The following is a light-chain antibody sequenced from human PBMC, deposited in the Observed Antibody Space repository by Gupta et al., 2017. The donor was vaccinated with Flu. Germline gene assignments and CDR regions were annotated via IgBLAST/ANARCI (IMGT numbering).Light chain of an antibody. CDR1: QSITSSS. J-gene: IGKJ4*01. V-gene: IGKV3-20*01. CDR3: QQVGSSLIT. CDR2: GAS. Sequence: EIVLTRSPGTLSLSPGERATLSCRASQSITSSSLAWYQQKPGQAPRLLIFGASSRATDIPDRFSGSGSGTDFTLTINRLEPEDFAVYYCQQVGSSLITFGGGTKVEIK.